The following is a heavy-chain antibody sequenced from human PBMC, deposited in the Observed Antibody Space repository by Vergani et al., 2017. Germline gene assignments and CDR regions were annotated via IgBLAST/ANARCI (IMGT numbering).Heavy chain of an antibody. D-gene: IGHD3-3*01. CDR2: ISYDGSNK. V-gene: IGHV3-30*03. Sequence: QVQLVESGGGLVKPGGSLRLSCAASGFTFSDYYMSWIRQAPGKGLEWVAVISYDGSNKYYADSVKGRFTISRDNSKNTLYLQMNSLRAEDTAVYYCARDSGNYGGWSGYYSWGQGTLVTVSS. J-gene: IGHJ4*02. CDR3: ARDSGNYGGWSGYYS. CDR1: GFTFSDYY.